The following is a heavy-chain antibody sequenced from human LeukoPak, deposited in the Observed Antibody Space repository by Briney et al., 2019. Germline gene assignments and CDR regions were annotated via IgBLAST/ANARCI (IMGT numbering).Heavy chain of an antibody. V-gene: IGHV2-70*04. CDR1: GFSLSTSGMR. CDR3: AHSAGYNAFDI. Sequence: SGPTLVNPTQTLTLTCTFSGFSLSTSGMRVSWIHQPPGKALEWLARIDWDDDKFYSTSLKTRLTISKDTSKNQVVLTMTNMDPVDTATYYCAHSAGYNAFDIWGQGTMVTVSS. D-gene: IGHD3-16*02. CDR2: IDWDDDK. J-gene: IGHJ3*02.